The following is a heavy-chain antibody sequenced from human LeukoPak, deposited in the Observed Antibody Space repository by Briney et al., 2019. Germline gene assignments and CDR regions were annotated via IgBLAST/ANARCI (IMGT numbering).Heavy chain of an antibody. D-gene: IGHD3-10*01. J-gene: IGHJ4*02. CDR1: GSTFSSYS. V-gene: IGHV3-21*04. CDR3: AKDGNLWFGELLPQRYYFDY. CDR2: ISSSSSYI. Sequence: GGSLRLSCAASGSTFSSYSMNWVRQAPGKGLEWVSSISSSSSYIYYADSVKGRFTISRDNAKNSLYLQMNSLRAEDTAVYYCAKDGNLWFGELLPQRYYFDYWGQGTLVTVSS.